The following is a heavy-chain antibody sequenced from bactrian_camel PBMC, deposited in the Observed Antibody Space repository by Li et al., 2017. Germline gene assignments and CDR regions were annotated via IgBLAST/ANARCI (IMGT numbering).Heavy chain of an antibody. Sequence: HVQLVESGGGSVQAGGSLSLSCAASGYTYSSNVMGWFRQAPGQGREGIAGFHSQGRTRYTDTVKGRFTVSKDNTKNTVYLQMNSLKPDDTGMYYCAAGELKCGLGLHYRDWGQGTQVTVS. CDR3: AAGELKCGLGLHYRD. CDR1: GYTYSSNV. J-gene: IGHJ4*01. V-gene: IGHV3S9*01. D-gene: IGHD2*01. CDR2: FHSQGRT.